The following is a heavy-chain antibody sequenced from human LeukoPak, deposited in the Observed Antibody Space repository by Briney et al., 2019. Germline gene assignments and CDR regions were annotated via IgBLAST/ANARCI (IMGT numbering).Heavy chain of an antibody. J-gene: IGHJ4*02. CDR2: INKDGRQT. Sequence: PGGSLRLSCVVSGFTFSTSWMPWLRQAPGKGLEWLANINKDGRQTYYVDSVKGRFTISRDNAENSLHLQMNSLRAEDTAVYYCATSLDAPGNYWGQGSLVTVSS. D-gene: IGHD6-13*01. CDR3: ATSLDAPGNY. V-gene: IGHV3-7*01. CDR1: GFTFSTSW.